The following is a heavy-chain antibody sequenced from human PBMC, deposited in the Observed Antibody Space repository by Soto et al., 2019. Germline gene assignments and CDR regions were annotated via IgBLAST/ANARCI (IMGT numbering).Heavy chain of an antibody. J-gene: IGHJ4*02. V-gene: IGHV4-34*01. D-gene: IGHD3-10*01. CDR2: INHSGST. Sequence: PSETLSLTCAVYGGSFSGYYWSWIRQPPGKGLEWIGEINHSGSTNYNPSLKSRVTISVDTSKNQFSLKLSSVTAADTAVYYCARGPTMVRGVTLRFDYWGQGTLVTVSS. CDR3: ARGPTMVRGVTLRFDY. CDR1: GGSFSGYY.